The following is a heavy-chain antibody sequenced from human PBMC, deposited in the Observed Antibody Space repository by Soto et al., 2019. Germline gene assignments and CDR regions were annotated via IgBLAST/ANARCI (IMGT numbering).Heavy chain of an antibody. D-gene: IGHD6-6*01. CDR1: GFTFSSYG. J-gene: IGHJ6*03. V-gene: IGHV3-30*18. Sequence: QVQLVESGGGVVQPGRSLRLSCAASGFTFSSYGMHWVRQAPGKGLERVAVISYDGSNKYYADSVKGRCTISRDNSTNTLYLQINSRRAEDKAVYYCAKGRSSPRALGYYYYYRDVWGKGTTVTVSS. CDR2: ISYDGSNK. CDR3: AKGRSSPRALGYYYYYRDV.